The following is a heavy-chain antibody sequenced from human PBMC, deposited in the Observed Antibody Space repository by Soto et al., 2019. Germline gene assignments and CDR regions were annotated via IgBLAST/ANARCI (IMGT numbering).Heavy chain of an antibody. Sequence: GGSLSLSCVASGFTFGDYTMSWFRQAPGGGLEWVSFIRSKAYGATTEYVASVKGRFTISRDDSKTIAYLPMNSLKREDTAVYDCARALASCDNDDFYCMDGWGQGTTVTVSS. D-gene: IGHD4-17*01. CDR2: IRSKAYGATT. J-gene: IGHJ6*02. CDR3: ARALASCDNDDFYCMDG. CDR1: GFTFGDYT. V-gene: IGHV3-49*03.